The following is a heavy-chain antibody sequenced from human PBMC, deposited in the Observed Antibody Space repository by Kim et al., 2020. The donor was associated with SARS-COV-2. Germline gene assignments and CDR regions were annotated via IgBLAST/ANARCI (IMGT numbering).Heavy chain of an antibody. Sequence: TSTNPSLKSRVALSVETSKNPLSLKLSSVTTADTAVYYCARHLRNWYFDLWGRGTLVTVSS. J-gene: IGHJ2*01. V-gene: IGHV4-39*01. CDR3: ARHLRNWYFDL. CDR2: T.